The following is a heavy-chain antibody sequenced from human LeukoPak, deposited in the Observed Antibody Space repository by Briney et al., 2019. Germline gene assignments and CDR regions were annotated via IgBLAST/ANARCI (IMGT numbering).Heavy chain of an antibody. V-gene: IGHV3-7*03. CDR3: ARGGYISSWCWVY. J-gene: IGHJ4*02. Sequence: GGSLRLSCAASGFSFSDYWMTWVRQAPGKALEWVANINRDGREKYYVDSVKGRFTISRDSPKNSLYLQMNNLRAEDTATYYCARGGYISSWCWVYWGQGTLVTVSS. CDR1: GFSFSDYW. D-gene: IGHD6-13*01. CDR2: INRDGREK.